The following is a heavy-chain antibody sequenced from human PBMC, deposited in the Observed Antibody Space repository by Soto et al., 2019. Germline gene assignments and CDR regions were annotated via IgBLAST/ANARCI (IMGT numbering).Heavy chain of an antibody. CDR2: ISYDGSNK. J-gene: IGHJ4*02. V-gene: IGHV3-30*03. CDR1: GFTFSSYG. D-gene: IGHD1-1*01. CDR3: ALDRTEY. Sequence: QVQLVESGGGVVQPGRSLRLSCAASGFTFSSYGMHWVRQAPGKGLEWVAVISYDGSNKYYADSVKGRFTISRDNSKNTLYLQMNSLRAEDTAVYYCALDRTEYWGQGTLVTVSS.